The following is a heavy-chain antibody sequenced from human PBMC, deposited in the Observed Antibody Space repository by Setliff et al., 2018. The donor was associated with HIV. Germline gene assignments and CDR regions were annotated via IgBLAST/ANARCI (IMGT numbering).Heavy chain of an antibody. J-gene: IGHJ3*02. CDR1: GFTFSTYA. Sequence: PGGSLRLSCAASGFTFSTYAMGWVRQAPGKGLEWVSTVGTVGGPTHYAESVKGRFTISKDNSKNTLYLQMSSLRDEDTAVYYCAKVFLFGIDVFDIWGQGIMVT. CDR2: VGTVGGPT. CDR3: AKVFLFGIDVFDI. D-gene: IGHD3-16*01. V-gene: IGHV3-23*01.